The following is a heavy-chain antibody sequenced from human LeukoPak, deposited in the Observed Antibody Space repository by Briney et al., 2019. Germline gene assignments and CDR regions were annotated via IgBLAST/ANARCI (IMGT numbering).Heavy chain of an antibody. CDR3: ARDPLPYYDSSGYRSYYYYMDV. CDR2: IIPIFGTA. J-gene: IGHJ6*03. Sequence: SVKVSCKASGFTFTSSAMQWVRQAPGQGLEWMGGIIPIFGTANYAQKFQGRVTITTDESTSTAYMELSSLRSEDTAVYYCARDPLPYYDSSGYRSYYYYMDVWGKGTTVTVSS. D-gene: IGHD3-22*01. CDR1: GFTFTSSA. V-gene: IGHV1-69*05.